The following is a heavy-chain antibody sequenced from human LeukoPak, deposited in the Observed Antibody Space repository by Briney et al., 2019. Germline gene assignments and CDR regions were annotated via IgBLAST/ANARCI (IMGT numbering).Heavy chain of an antibody. J-gene: IGHJ4*02. CDR2: ISAYNGNT. CDR1: GYTFTSYG. Sequence: ASVKVSCKASGYTFTSYGISWVRQAPGQGLEWMGWISAYNGNTNYAQKLQGRVIMTTDTSTSTAYMELRSLRSDDTAVYYCARDDVYCTNGVCYPGYWGQGTLVTVSS. CDR3: ARDDVYCTNGVCYPGY. V-gene: IGHV1-18*01. D-gene: IGHD2-8*01.